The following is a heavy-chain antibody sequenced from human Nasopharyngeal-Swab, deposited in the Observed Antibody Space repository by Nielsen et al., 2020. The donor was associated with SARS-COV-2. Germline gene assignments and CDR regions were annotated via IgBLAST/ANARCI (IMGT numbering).Heavy chain of an antibody. D-gene: IGHD6-6*01. CDR3: ARGRGVAARRDYYYYGMDV. Sequence: WIRQPPGKGLEWVSSISSSSSYIYYADSVRGRFTISRDNAKNSLYLQMNSLRAEDTAVYYCARGRGVAARRDYYYYGMDVWGQGTTVTVSS. CDR2: ISSSSSYI. V-gene: IGHV3-21*04. J-gene: IGHJ6*02.